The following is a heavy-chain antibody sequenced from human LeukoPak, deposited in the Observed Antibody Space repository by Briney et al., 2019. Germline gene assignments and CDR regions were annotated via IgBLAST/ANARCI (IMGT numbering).Heavy chain of an antibody. Sequence: ASVKVSCKVSGYTFTDYYMHWVQQAPGKGLEWMGLVDPEDGETIYAEKFQGRVTITADTSTDTAYMELSSLRSEDTAVYYCAVVRQPLVVDDAFGIWGQGTMVTVSS. J-gene: IGHJ3*02. D-gene: IGHD2-15*01. CDR2: VDPEDGET. CDR3: AVVRQPLVVDDAFGI. CDR1: GYTFTDYY. V-gene: IGHV1-69-2*01.